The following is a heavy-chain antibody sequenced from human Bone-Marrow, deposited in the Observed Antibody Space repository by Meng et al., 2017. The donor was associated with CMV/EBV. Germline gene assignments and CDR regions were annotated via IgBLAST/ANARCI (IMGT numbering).Heavy chain of an antibody. CDR3: ARSYYPPSLYYYHGIDV. J-gene: IGHJ6*02. CDR2: MNPNSGNT. V-gene: IGHV1-8*01. Sequence: ASVKVSCKASGYTFTSYDINWVRQATGQGLVWMGWMNPNSGNTGYAQKFQGRVTMTRNTSISTAYMELSSLRSEDTAVYYCARSYYPPSLYYYHGIDVWGQGTMVTVSS. CDR1: GYTFTSYD. D-gene: IGHD3-10*01.